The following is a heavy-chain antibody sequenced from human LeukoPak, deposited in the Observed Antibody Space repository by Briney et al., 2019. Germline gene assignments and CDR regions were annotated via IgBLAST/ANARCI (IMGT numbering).Heavy chain of an antibody. CDR1: GFTFSNYF. CDR2: IKDDGTT. CDR3: AKEHFHYYDSAGYSGFNY. J-gene: IGHJ4*02. D-gene: IGHD3-22*01. V-gene: IGHV3-74*01. Sequence: GGSLRLSCAASGFTFSNYFMHWVRQPPGKGLVWVSRIKDDGTTNYADSVKGRFTISRDNAKNTVYLQMNSLRAEDTAVYYCAKEHFHYYDSAGYSGFNYWGRGTLVTVSS.